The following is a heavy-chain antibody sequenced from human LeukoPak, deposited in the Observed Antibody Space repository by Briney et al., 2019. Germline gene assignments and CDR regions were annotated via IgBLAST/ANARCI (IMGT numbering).Heavy chain of an antibody. CDR3: AKELYGWYYDY. CDR2: ISGSDGST. J-gene: IGHJ4*02. D-gene: IGHD6-19*01. V-gene: IGHV3-23*01. CDR1: GFTFRIYA. Sequence: GGSLRLSCAASGFTFRIYAMSWVRQAPGKGLEWVSAISGSDGSTNYADSVKGRFSISRDNSKNTLYLQMKSLRAEDTAVYYCAKELYGWYYDYWGQGTLVTVSS.